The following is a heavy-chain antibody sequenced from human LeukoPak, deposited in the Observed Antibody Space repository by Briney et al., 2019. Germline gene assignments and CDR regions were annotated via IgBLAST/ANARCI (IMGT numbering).Heavy chain of an antibody. CDR3: TKGYGDYSDWFDP. V-gene: IGHV1-2*02. CDR1: GHTFTGRY. D-gene: IGHD4-17*01. CDR2: INPNSGGT. Sequence: ASVKVSCTASGHTFTGRYLHWVRKGPGPGIELMRLINPNSGGTNSAQTFQGSVTMTRDTSISTAYMELSMLRYDDTAVYYCTKGYGDYSDWFDPWGQGTLVTVSS. J-gene: IGHJ5*02.